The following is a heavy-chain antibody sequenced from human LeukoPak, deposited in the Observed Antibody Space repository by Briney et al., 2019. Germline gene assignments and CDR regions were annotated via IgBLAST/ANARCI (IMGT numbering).Heavy chain of an antibody. CDR1: GFTFSSYA. D-gene: IGHD3-3*01. CDR2: IKQDGSEK. CDR3: ARDPKYDLWSGYQPNNWFDP. Sequence: GGSLRLSCAASGFTFSSYAMSWVRQAPGKGLEWVANIKQDGSEKYYVDSVKGRFTISRDNAKNSLYLQMNSLRAEDTAVYYCARDPKYDLWSGYQPNNWFDPWGQGTLVTVSS. J-gene: IGHJ5*02. V-gene: IGHV3-7*01.